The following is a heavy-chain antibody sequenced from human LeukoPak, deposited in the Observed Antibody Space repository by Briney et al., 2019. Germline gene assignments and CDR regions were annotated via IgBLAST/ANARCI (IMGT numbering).Heavy chain of an antibody. D-gene: IGHD4-11*01. CDR1: GYSISNGYN. CDR2: ISHTGST. Sequence: TASETLSLTCTVSGYSISNGYNWGWVRQPPGKGLECIGSISHTGSTYYNPSLESRVTISLDTSNNQFSLELSSVTAADTAVYYCARTYINFSNYFDPWGQGSLVTVSS. CDR3: ARTYINFSNYFDP. J-gene: IGHJ5*02. V-gene: IGHV4-38-2*02.